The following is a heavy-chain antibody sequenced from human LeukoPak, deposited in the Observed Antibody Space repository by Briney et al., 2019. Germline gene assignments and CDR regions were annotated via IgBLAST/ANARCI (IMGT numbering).Heavy chain of an antibody. CDR1: VGSFTGYH. D-gene: IGHD1-26*01. V-gene: IGHV4-34*01. Sequence: SETLSLTCAVYVGSFTGYHWNWIRQPPGKGPEWIGEVNESGGTNINPSLRSRVILSVDTSMNQFSLNLISVTAADTGVYYCARGQGATVPKVGKNWFDPWGHGTRVIVSP. CDR3: ARGQGATVPKVGKNWFDP. CDR2: VNESGGT. J-gene: IGHJ5*02.